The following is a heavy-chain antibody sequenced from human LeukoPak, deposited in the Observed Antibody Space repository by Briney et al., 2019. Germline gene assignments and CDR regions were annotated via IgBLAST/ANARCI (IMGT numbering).Heavy chain of an antibody. CDR3: ASRSPTHYVRFDY. J-gene: IGHJ4*02. CDR2: IIPIFGTA. CDR1: GGTFSSYA. Sequence: GSSVKVSCKASGGTFSSYAISWVRQAPGQGLEWMGGIIPIFGTANYAQKFQGRVTITADESTSTAYMELSSLRSEDTAVYYCASRSPTHYVRFDYWGQGTLVTVSS. V-gene: IGHV1-69*01. D-gene: IGHD3-16*01.